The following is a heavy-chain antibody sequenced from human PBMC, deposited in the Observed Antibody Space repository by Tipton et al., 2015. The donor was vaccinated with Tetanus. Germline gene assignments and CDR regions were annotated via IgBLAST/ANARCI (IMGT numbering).Heavy chain of an antibody. Sequence: TLSLTCTVSGGSISSYYWSWIRQAPGKGLEWIAYIYYSGSTNYNPSLKKRVTISVDTSKNQFSLKLNSVTAADTAVYYCARVEEGYCSGGTCYFADWGRGTLVTVSS. D-gene: IGHD2-15*01. CDR1: GGSISSYY. CDR2: IYYSGST. V-gene: IGHV4-59*01. J-gene: IGHJ4*02. CDR3: ARVEEGYCSGGTCYFAD.